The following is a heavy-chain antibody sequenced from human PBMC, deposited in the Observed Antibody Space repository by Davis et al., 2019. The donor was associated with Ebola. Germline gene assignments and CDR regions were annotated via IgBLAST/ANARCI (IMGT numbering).Heavy chain of an antibody. J-gene: IGHJ6*02. CDR3: ARGPEFGELLYDHYYGMDV. V-gene: IGHV3-7*03. CDR1: GFTFSRYW. Sequence: PGGSLRLSCAASGFTFSRYWMSWVRQAPGKGLEWVANIKQDGSEKYYVDSVKGRFTISRDNAKNSLYLQMNSLRAEDTAVYYCARGPEFGELLYDHYYGMDVWGQGTTVTVSS. CDR2: IKQDGSEK. D-gene: IGHD3-10*01.